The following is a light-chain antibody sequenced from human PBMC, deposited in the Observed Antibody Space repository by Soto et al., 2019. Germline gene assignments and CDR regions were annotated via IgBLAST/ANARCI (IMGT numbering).Light chain of an antibody. Sequence: EIVLTQSPATLSLSPGERVTLSCRASQNVGTHLAWYQQRPGQAPRLLIYDASNRGTGIPARFSGSGSGTEFILTISSLQSEDFAVYYCQQRSNWISFGQGTRLEIK. CDR3: QQRSNWIS. J-gene: IGKJ5*01. CDR2: DAS. V-gene: IGKV3-11*01. CDR1: QNVGTH.